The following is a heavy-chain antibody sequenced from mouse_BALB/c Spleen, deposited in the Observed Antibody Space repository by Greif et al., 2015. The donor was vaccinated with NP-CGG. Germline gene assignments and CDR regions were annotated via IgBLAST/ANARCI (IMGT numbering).Heavy chain of an antibody. J-gene: IGHJ3*01. CDR1: GFNIKDTY. V-gene: IGHV14-3*02. CDR3: GNAYYRSLGFAC. Sequence: EVKLVESGAELVKPGASVKLSCTVSGFNIKDTYMHWVKQRPEQGLEWIGRIHPANGDTKYDPKFQGKATITADTSSNTAYLQLSSLTSEDTAVYYCGNAYYRSLGFACWGQGTLVTVSA. D-gene: IGHD2-14*01. CDR2: IHPANGDT.